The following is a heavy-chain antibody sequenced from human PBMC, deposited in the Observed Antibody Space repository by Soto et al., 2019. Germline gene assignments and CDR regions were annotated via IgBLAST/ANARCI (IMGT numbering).Heavy chain of an antibody. CDR1: GFTFSSYG. D-gene: IGHD2-2*01. J-gene: IGHJ4*02. CDR3: AKDQLRVQHY. CDR2: ISYDGST. V-gene: IGHV3-30*18. Sequence: PVGSLRLSCAASGFTFSSYGMHWVRQAPGKGLEWVAVISYDGSTYYADSVKGRFTISRDNSKNTLYLQMNSLRAEDTAVYYCAKDQLRVQHYWGQGTLVTVSS.